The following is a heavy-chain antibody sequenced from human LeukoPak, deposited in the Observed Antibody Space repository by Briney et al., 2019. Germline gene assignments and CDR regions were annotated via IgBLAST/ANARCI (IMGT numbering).Heavy chain of an antibody. D-gene: IGHD5-18*01. CDR2: ISNDGTTT. CDR1: GFTFSSYW. CDR3: AKMTAPAY. V-gene: IGHV3-74*01. J-gene: IGHJ4*02. Sequence: GGSLRLSCAASGFTFSSYWMHWVRQAPGKGLVWVPRISNDGTTTTYADSVKGRFTISRDNAKNTLYLQMNSLRVEDTAIYYCAKMTAPAYWGQGTLVTVSS.